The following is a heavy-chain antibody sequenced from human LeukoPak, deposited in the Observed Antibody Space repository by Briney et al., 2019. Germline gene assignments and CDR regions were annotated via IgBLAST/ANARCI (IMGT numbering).Heavy chain of an antibody. V-gene: IGHV3-7*01. D-gene: IGHD5-12*01. CDR2: IKQDGSEK. J-gene: IGHJ6*03. CDR3: ARDRSGYDYYYYYYMDV. CDR1: GFTFSSYW. Sequence: GGSLRLSCAASGFTFSSYWMSWARQAPGKGLEWVANIKQDGSEKYYVDSVKGRFTISRDNAKNSLYLQMNSLRAEDTAVYYCARDRSGYDYYYYYYMDVWGKGTTVTVSS.